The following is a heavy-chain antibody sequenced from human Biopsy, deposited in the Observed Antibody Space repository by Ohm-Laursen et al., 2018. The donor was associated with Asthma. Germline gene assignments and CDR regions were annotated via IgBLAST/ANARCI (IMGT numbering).Heavy chain of an antibody. D-gene: IGHD3-10*01. Sequence: ASAKASCKTSGDTFNSAGITWVRQAPGQGLEWMGWISVYNGNTKVAQKLQDRVTMITDTSTSTDYMELRSLRSDDTAVYFCARAVDYSHYYGIDVWGQGTTVTVS. CDR2: ISVYNGNT. J-gene: IGHJ6*02. V-gene: IGHV1-18*01. CDR3: ARAVDYSHYYGIDV. CDR1: GDTFNSAG.